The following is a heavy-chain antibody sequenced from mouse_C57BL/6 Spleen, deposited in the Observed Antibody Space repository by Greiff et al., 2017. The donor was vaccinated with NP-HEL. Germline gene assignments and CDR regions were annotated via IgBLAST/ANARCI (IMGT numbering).Heavy chain of an antibody. V-gene: IGHV1-20*01. J-gene: IGHJ2*01. CDR2: INPYNGDT. D-gene: IGHD2-1*01. CDR1: GYSFTGYF. CDR3: AREGGNYFYYFDY. Sequence: EVKLMESGPELVKPGDSVKISCKASGYSFTGYFMNWVMQSHGKSLEWIGRINPYNGDTFYNQKFKGKATLTVDKSSSTAHMELRSLTSEDSAVYYCAREGGNYFYYFDYWGQGTTLTVSS.